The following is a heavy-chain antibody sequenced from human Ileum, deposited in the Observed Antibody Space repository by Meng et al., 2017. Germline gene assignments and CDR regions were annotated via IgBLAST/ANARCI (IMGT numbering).Heavy chain of an antibody. J-gene: IGHJ4*02. Sequence: DVQLVDSWGGLVQPGGSLILSCAASGFTFTNYWMHWVRQAPGKGLVWVSRISTDGTNTYYADSVKGRFTISRDNAKNTLFLQMNSLGAEDTAVYYCARGLSGSYGFFDYWSQGTLVTVSS. CDR2: ISTDGTNT. CDR3: ARGLSGSYGFFDY. CDR1: GFTFTNYW. V-gene: IGHV3-74*01. D-gene: IGHD3-22*01.